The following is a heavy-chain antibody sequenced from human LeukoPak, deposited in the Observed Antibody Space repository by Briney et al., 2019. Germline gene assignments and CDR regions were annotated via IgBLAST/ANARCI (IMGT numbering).Heavy chain of an antibody. Sequence: GGSLRLSCAASGLTFSSYGMHWVRQAPGKGLEWVAVIWYDGSNKYYADSVRGRFTISRDNSKNTLYLQMNSLRAEDTAVYYCARDAARYYYDSSGYYSPYYFDYWGQGTLVTVSS. CDR1: GLTFSSYG. V-gene: IGHV3-33*01. CDR3: ARDAARYYYDSSGYYSPYYFDY. CDR2: IWYDGSNK. D-gene: IGHD3-22*01. J-gene: IGHJ4*02.